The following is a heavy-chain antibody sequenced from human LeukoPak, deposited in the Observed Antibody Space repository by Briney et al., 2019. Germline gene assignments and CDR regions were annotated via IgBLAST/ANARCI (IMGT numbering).Heavy chain of an antibody. CDR2: ISSSSSYI. CDR1: GFTFSSYS. CDR3: ARDPSGFGYCSSTSCDGI. Sequence: KPGRSLRLSCAASGFTFSSYSMTWVRQAPGKGLEWVSSISSSSSYIYYADSVKGRFTISRDNAKNSLYLQMNSLRAEDTAVYYCARDPSGFGYCSSTSCDGIWGQGTMVTVSS. D-gene: IGHD2-2*01. V-gene: IGHV3-21*01. J-gene: IGHJ3*02.